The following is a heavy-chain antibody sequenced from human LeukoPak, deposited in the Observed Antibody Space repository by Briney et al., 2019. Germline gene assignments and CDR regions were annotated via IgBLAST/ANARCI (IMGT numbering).Heavy chain of an antibody. Sequence: PSETLSLTCAVYGGSFSGYYWSWIRQPPGKGLEWIGEINHSGSTNYNPSLKSRVTISVDTSKNQFSLKLSSVTAADTAVYYCARWGYCSSTSCFRPNWFDPWGQGTLVTVSS. D-gene: IGHD2-2*01. CDR2: INHSGST. CDR1: GGSFSGYY. V-gene: IGHV4-34*01. CDR3: ARWGYCSSTSCFRPNWFDP. J-gene: IGHJ5*02.